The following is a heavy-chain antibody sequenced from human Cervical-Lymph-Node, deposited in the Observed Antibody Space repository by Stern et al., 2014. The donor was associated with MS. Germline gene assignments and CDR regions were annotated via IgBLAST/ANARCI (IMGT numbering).Heavy chain of an antibody. D-gene: IGHD3-22*01. V-gene: IGHV5-51*01. CDR2: IYPEDSDT. J-gene: IGHJ3*02. CDR3: VRRRDSDSYDTFDI. CDR1: GYSFSNFW. Sequence: EVQLVQSGAEVKKPGESLKISCKTSGYSFSNFWIGWVRQKPGKGLEWMGIIYPEDSDTTYSPSFQGHVTISADESISTAYLQWRSLKASDTAMYYCVRRRDSDSYDTFDIWGQGTMLIASS.